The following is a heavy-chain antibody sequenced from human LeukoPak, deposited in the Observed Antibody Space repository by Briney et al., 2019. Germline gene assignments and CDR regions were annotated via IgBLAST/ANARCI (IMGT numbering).Heavy chain of an antibody. CDR3: AKDSGYYDSSGPDY. CDR2: ISSSGSTI. D-gene: IGHD3-22*01. V-gene: IGHV3-11*04. Sequence: GGSLRLSCAASGFTFSDYYMSWIRQAPGKGLEWVSYISSSGSTIYYADSVKGRFTISRDNSQNTLYLQMNSLRVEDTALYYCAKDSGYYDSSGPDYWGQGTLVTVSS. CDR1: GFTFSDYY. J-gene: IGHJ4*02.